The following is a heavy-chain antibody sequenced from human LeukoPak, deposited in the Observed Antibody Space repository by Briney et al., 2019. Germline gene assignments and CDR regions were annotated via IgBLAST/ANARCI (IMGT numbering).Heavy chain of an antibody. D-gene: IGHD2-21*02. Sequence: GGSLRLSCVGSGYTFSTYGMHWVRQAPGKGLDWVAVIWHDGSKKYYADSVKGRFTISRDDSKNTLYLQMNSLRAEDTAVYYCARDFSNDYYKFDYWSQGTLVTVST. J-gene: IGHJ4*02. CDR3: ARDFSNDYYKFDY. CDR1: GYTFSTYG. CDR2: IWHDGSKK. V-gene: IGHV3-33*01.